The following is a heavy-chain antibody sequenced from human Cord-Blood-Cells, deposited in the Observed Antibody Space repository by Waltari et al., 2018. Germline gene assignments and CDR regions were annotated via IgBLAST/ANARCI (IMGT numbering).Heavy chain of an antibody. CDR2: INAGKGNT. D-gene: IGHD6-13*01. CDR3: ARGYSSSWFDY. V-gene: IGHV1-3*01. CDR1: GYTFTSYA. Sequence: QVQLVQSGAEVKKPGASVKVSCKASGYTFTSYAMHWVRQAPGQRLEWMGWINAGKGNTKYSQKFQGRVTITRDTSASTAYMELSRLRSEDTAVYYCARGYSSSWFDYWGQGTLVTVSS. J-gene: IGHJ4*02.